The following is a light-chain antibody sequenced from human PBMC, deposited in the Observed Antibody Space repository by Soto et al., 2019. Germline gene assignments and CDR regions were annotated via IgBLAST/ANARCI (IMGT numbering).Light chain of an antibody. Sequence: EIVLTQSPGTLSLSPGERSTLSFRASQSVSNNYLAWYQQKPGQAPRLLLYGASTRATGVPPRFSGGGSGTEFTLTISSLQSEDSAIYYCQQYKSWPPITFGQGTRLEIK. V-gene: IGKV3-15*01. CDR2: GAS. J-gene: IGKJ5*01. CDR3: QQYKSWPPIT. CDR1: QSVSNN.